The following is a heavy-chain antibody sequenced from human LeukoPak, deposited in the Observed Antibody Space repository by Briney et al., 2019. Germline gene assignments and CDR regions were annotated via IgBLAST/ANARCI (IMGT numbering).Heavy chain of an antibody. CDR1: GYTFTSYG. Sequence: GASVKVSCKASGYTFTSYGISCGRQAPGQGLESRGWISAYVGNTNYAQKLQGRITMTTDTSTSTAYMELRSLRSDDTAVYYCARDGVGSGWYGIYYFDYWGQGTLVTVSS. CDR3: ARDGVGSGWYGIYYFDY. D-gene: IGHD6-19*01. J-gene: IGHJ4*02. V-gene: IGHV1-18*01. CDR2: ISAYVGNT.